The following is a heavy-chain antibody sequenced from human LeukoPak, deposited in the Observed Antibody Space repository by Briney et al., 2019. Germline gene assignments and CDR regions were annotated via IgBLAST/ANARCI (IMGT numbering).Heavy chain of an antibody. V-gene: IGHV4-59*01. CDR3: ARAVSSRTNWYFDL. CDR2: IYYSGST. Sequence: SETLSLTCTVSGGSISSYYWSWIRQPPGKGLEWIGYIYYSGSTNYSPSLKSRVTISVDTSKNQFSLKLSSVTAADTAVYYCARAVSSRTNWYFDLWGRGTLVTVSS. J-gene: IGHJ2*01. CDR1: GGSISSYY. D-gene: IGHD2-2*01.